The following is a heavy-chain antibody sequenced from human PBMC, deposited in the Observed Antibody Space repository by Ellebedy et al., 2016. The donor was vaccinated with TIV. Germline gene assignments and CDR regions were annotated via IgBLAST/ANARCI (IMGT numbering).Heavy chain of an antibody. CDR2: IYYSGST. CDR3: ARSGLPAAADVWFDP. J-gene: IGHJ5*02. CDR1: GGSISSYY. Sequence: ESLKISCTVSGGSISSYYWSWIRQPPGKGLEWIGYIYYSGSTNYNPSLKSRVTISVDTSKNQFSLKLSSVTAADTAVYYCARSGLPAAADVWFDPWGQGTLVTVSS. D-gene: IGHD2-2*01. V-gene: IGHV4-59*01.